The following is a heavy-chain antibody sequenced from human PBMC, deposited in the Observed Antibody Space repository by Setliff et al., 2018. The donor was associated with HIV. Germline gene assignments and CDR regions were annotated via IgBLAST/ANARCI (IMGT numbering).Heavy chain of an antibody. D-gene: IGHD5-18*01. CDR2: IYYSGST. CDR1: GGSISSSSYY. Sequence: SETLSLTCTVSGGSISSSSYYWGWIRQPPGKGLEWIGSIYYSGSTYYNPSLKSRVTISVDTSKNQFSLKLSSVTAADTAVYYCARRIKFSQLWEAFVIWGQGTMVTVSS. CDR3: ARRIKFSQLWEAFVI. J-gene: IGHJ3*02. V-gene: IGHV4-39*01.